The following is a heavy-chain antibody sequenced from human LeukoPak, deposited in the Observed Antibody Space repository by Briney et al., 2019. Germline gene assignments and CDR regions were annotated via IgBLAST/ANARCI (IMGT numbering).Heavy chain of an antibody. Sequence: PGGSLRLSCSASGFTISSNSMSWVRQAPGKGLEWVSVVYIGGSTYYADSVKGRFTISRDNSKNTLYLQMNSLRAEDTAVYYCARVAGDPLGWFDPWGQGTLVTVSS. CDR1: GFTISSNS. V-gene: IGHV3-66*01. J-gene: IGHJ5*02. D-gene: IGHD4-17*01. CDR3: ARVAGDPLGWFDP. CDR2: VYIGGST.